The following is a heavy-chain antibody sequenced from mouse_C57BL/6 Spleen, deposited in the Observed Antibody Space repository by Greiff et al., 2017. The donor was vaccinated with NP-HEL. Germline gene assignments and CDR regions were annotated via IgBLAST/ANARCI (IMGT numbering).Heavy chain of an antibody. CDR1: GYTFTSYW. Sequence: QVQLQQSGAELVMPGASVKLSCKASGYTFTSYWMHWVKQRPGQGLEWIGEIDPSDSYTYYNQKFKGKSTLTVDNSSSTAYMQLSSLTSEDSAVYYCARGAYDGSLDYWGQGTTLTVSS. V-gene: IGHV1-69*01. CDR2: IDPSDSYT. D-gene: IGHD2-3*01. CDR3: ARGAYDGSLDY. J-gene: IGHJ2*01.